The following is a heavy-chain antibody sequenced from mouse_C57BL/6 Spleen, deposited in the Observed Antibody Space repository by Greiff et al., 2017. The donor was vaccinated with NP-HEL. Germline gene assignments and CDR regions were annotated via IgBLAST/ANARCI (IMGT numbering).Heavy chain of an antibody. J-gene: IGHJ2*01. CDR1: GYSFTGYY. CDR3: AREDSNYGGSDY. D-gene: IGHD2-5*01. CDR2: INPSTGGT. V-gene: IGHV1-42*01. Sequence: EVQLQQSGPELVKPGASVKISCKASGYSFTGYYMNWVKQSPEKSLEWIGEINPSTGGTTYNQKFKAKATLTVDKSSSTAYMQLKSLTSEDSAVYYCAREDSNYGGSDYWGQGTTLTVSS.